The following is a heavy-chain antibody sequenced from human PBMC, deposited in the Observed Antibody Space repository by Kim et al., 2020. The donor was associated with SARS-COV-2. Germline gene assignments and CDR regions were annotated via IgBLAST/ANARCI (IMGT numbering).Heavy chain of an antibody. CDR2: INHSGST. D-gene: IGHD3-22*01. CDR1: GGSFSGYY. V-gene: IGHV4-34*01. Sequence: SETLSLTCAVYGGSFSGYYWSWIRQPPGKGLEWIGEINHSGSTNYNPSLKSRVTISVDTSKNQFSLKLSSVTAADTAVYYCARGPPITTPFFDIWGQGTMGTDSS. J-gene: IGHJ3*02. CDR3: ARGPPITTPFFDI.